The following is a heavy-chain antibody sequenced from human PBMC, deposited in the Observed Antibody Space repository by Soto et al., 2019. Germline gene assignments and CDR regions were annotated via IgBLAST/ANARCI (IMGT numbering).Heavy chain of an antibody. CDR2: ITSTHNYI. D-gene: IGHD3-10*02. Sequence: EVQLVESGGGLVKPGGSLRLPCAASGFTFSSFTMTWVRQAPGKGLEWVSSITSTHNYIYYADSVRGRFTISRDDAKNSLYLQMSSLRAEDTAVYYCARDDDYVSSRFDYWGQGTLVTVSS. V-gene: IGHV3-21*01. CDR1: GFTFSSFT. J-gene: IGHJ4*02. CDR3: ARDDDYVSSRFDY.